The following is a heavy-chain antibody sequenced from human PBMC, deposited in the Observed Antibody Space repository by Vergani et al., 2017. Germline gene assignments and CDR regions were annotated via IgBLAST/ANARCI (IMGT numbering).Heavy chain of an antibody. Sequence: EVQLVESGGGLVQPGGSLRLSCAASGFTFSSYSMNWVRQAPGKRLEWVSYISSSSSTIYYADSVKGRFTISRDNAKNSLYLQMNSLRDEDTAVYYCASSIAAAGSEAYWGQGTLVTVSS. D-gene: IGHD6-13*01. J-gene: IGHJ4*02. CDR3: ASSIAAAGSEAY. V-gene: IGHV3-48*02. CDR1: GFTFSSYS. CDR2: ISSSSSTI.